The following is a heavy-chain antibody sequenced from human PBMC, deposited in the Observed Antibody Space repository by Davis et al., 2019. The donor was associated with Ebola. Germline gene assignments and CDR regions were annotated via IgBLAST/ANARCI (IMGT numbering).Heavy chain of an antibody. CDR2: ITSGGFTT. CDR3: AREQGPTEGGGMDV. V-gene: IGHV3-48*03. J-gene: IGHJ6*02. CDR1: GFTFTDYE. Sequence: GGSLRPSCAGSGFTFTDYEMNWVRQAPGKGLEWIAYITSGGFTTYYADSVKGRVTISRDNARNSLYLQMNSLRADDTAVNCCAREQGPTEGGGMDVWGQGTTVTVS. D-gene: IGHD3-16*01.